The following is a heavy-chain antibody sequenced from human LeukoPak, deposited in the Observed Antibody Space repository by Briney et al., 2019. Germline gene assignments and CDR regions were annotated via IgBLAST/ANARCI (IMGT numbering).Heavy chain of an antibody. CDR3: ATWRTAKTGFDY. D-gene: IGHD1-1*01. V-gene: IGHV4-39*01. CDR1: GGSISNNNYY. J-gene: IGHJ4*02. CDR2: IYHSGSP. Sequence: SETLSLTCTVSGGSISNNNYYWAWIRQPPGKGLECIGSIYHSGSPYYNPSLKSRVTISVDTSKNQFSLRLSSVTAADTAVYYCATWRTAKTGFDYWGQGTLVTVSS.